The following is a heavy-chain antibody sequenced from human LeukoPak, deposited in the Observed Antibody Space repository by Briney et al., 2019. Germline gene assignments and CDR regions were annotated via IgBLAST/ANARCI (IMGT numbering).Heavy chain of an antibody. CDR3: APGGTGTTTTFFDY. CDR1: GFTFTDYY. J-gene: IGHJ4*02. CDR2: INPNTGGT. D-gene: IGHD1-1*01. V-gene: IGHV1-2*02. Sequence: ASVTVSCTASGFTFTDYYMHWVRQAPGQGLEWMGWINPNTGGTDYAQNFQGRATLTRDTSMTTAYMDLSRLTSDDTAVYYCAPGGTGTTTTFFDYWGQGTLVTVSS.